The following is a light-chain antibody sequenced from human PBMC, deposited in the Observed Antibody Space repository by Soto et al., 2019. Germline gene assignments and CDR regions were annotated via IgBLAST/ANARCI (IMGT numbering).Light chain of an antibody. Sequence: EIVMTQSPATLSVSPGERATLSCRASQSVSGNLAWYQQKPGQAPRLLIYGASTRATGIPARFSGSESGTEFTLTISSLQSEDFAFYYCQQYNNWPPMFGQGTKVEIK. J-gene: IGKJ1*01. CDR2: GAS. V-gene: IGKV3D-15*01. CDR3: QQYNNWPPM. CDR1: QSVSGN.